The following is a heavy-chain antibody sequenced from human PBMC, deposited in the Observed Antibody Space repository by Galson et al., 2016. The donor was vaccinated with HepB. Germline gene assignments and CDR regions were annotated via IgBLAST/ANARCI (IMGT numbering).Heavy chain of an antibody. CDR1: GFSFNTYT. J-gene: IGHJ4*02. CDR2: ISSRSKHM. D-gene: IGHD7-27*01. CDR3: VRDYWGPGDY. Sequence: SLRLSCAASGFSFNTYTMNWVRQAPGKGLEWVSSISSRSKHMYYADSLKGRFTISRDNTKNSLFLLMNSLRAEDTAVYYCVRDYWGPGDYWGRGTLVTVSS. V-gene: IGHV3-21*01.